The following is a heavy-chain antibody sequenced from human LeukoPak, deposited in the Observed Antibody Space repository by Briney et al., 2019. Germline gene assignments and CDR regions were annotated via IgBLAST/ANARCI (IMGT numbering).Heavy chain of an antibody. CDR3: ARGRAVTTSGAWFAP. Sequence: ASVKVSCKPSGCSFTKHYKHFLRQAPGQGLEWMGIINPRGGSTSYAQKFQGRVTMTRDTSTSTVYMELSSLRSEDTAVYYCARGRAVTTSGAWFAPWRQGTLVTVSS. J-gene: IGHJ5*02. CDR2: INPRGGST. V-gene: IGHV1-46*01. D-gene: IGHD4-17*01. CDR1: GCSFTKHY.